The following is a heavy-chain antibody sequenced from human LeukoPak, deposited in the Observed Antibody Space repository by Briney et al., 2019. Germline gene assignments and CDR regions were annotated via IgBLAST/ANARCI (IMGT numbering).Heavy chain of an antibody. V-gene: IGHV1-69*05. D-gene: IGHD2-2*02. CDR3: ARGQKYCSSTSCYNY. CDR1: GYTFTSYG. Sequence: SVKVSCKASGYTFTSYGISWVRQAPGQGLEWMGGIIPIFGTANYAQKFQGRVTITTDESTSTAYMELSSLRSEDTAVYYCARGQKYCSSTSCYNYWGQGTLVTVSS. J-gene: IGHJ4*02. CDR2: IIPIFGTA.